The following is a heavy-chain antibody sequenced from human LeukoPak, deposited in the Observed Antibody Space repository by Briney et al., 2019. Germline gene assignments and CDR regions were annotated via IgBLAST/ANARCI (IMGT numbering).Heavy chain of an antibody. CDR3: ARVFDSGSQAYFYYMDV. D-gene: IGHD3-10*01. CDR1: GGSISSTSYY. J-gene: IGHJ6*03. Sequence: SETLSLTCTVSGGSISSTSYYWGWIRQPPGKGLEWIGSIYYSGSTYYNPSLKSRVTMSVDTSKNQFSLKVSSVTAADTAVYYCARVFDSGSQAYFYYMDVWGKGTTVTIFS. CDR2: IYYSGST. V-gene: IGHV4-39*07.